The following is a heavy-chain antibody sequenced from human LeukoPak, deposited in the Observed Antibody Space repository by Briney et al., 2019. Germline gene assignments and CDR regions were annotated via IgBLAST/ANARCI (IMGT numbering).Heavy chain of an antibody. CDR1: GFTLSNAW. D-gene: IGHD1-26*01. J-gene: IGHJ4*02. CDR3: TTWTGAI. CDR2: IKSKTDGGTT. V-gene: IGHV3-15*01. Sequence: WGSLTLSCAASGFTLSNAWVSWVRQAPGKGLEWVGRIKSKTDGGTTDYAAPVKGRFTISRDDSKNTLYLQMNSPKTEDTAVYYCTTWTGAIWGQGTLVTVSS.